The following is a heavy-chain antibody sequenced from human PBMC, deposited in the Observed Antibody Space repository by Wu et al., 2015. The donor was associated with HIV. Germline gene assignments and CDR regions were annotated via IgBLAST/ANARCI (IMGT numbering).Heavy chain of an antibody. V-gene: IGHV1-69*05. CDR2: IIPIFGTA. Sequence: QVQLVQSGAEVKKPGSSVKVSCKASGGTFSSYAISWVRQAPGQGLEWMGRIIPIFGTANYAQKFQGRVTITTDESTSTAYMELSSLRSEDTAVYYCARVVRRGVSDDYGMDVWGQGTTVTVSS. J-gene: IGHJ6*02. D-gene: IGHD3-10*01. CDR3: ARVVRRGVSDDYGMDV. CDR1: GGTFSSYA.